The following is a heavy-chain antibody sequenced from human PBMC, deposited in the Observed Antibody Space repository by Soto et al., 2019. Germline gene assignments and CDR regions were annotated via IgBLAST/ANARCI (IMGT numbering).Heavy chain of an antibody. Sequence: SATLSLTCTVSGGSISRSTYYWGWIRQPPGKGLEWIGSIYYSGSTYHNPSFKSRVTVSIDTSKNQFSLKLTSVTAADTAVYYCPRHQWLKYDAFDTWGQGTMVT. V-gene: IGHV4-39*01. CDR2: IYYSGST. D-gene: IGHD6-19*01. J-gene: IGHJ3*02. CDR3: PRHQWLKYDAFDT. CDR1: GGSISRSTYY.